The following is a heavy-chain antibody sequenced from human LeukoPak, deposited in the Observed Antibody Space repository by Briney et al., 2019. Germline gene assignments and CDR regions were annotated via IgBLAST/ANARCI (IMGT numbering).Heavy chain of an antibody. D-gene: IGHD3-16*01. J-gene: IGHJ4*02. Sequence: ASVKVSCTASGYTFTSYYMHWVRQAPGQGLEWRGIINPSGGSTSYAQKFQGRVTMTRDPSTSTVYLGLSSLRSEDTAVYYCARDRWGGPEIQFDYWGQGTLVTVSS. CDR2: INPSGGST. V-gene: IGHV1-46*01. CDR3: ARDRWGGPEIQFDY. CDR1: GYTFTSYY.